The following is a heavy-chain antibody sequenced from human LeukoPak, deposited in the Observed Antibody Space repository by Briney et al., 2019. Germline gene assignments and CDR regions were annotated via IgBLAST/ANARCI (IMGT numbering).Heavy chain of an antibody. Sequence: SETLSLTCTVSGGSINNGDYYWSWIRQPPGKGLEWIGYISYSGSTYYNPSLKRRISISADTSKNQFSLKLSSATATDTAVYYCVRGADVWGQGTTVTVSS. CDR2: ISYSGST. CDR1: GGSINNGDYY. J-gene: IGHJ6*02. CDR3: VRGADV. V-gene: IGHV4-30-4*01.